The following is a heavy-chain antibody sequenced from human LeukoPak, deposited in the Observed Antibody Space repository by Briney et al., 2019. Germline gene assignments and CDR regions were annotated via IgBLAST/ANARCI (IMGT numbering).Heavy chain of an antibody. CDR2: ISGSGGST. CDR3: ARDLDGGNSGGY. J-gene: IGHJ4*02. V-gene: IGHV3-23*01. Sequence: PGGSLRLSCAASGFTFSSYAMSWVRQAPGKGLEWVSAISGSGGSTYYADSVKGRFTISRDNSKNTLYLQMNSLRAEDTAVYYCARDLDGGNSGGYWGQGTLVTVSS. D-gene: IGHD4-23*01. CDR1: GFTFSSYA.